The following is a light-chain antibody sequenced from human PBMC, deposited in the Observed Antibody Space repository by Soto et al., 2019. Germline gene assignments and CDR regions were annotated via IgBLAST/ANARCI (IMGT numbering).Light chain of an antibody. CDR1: QSISSW. V-gene: IGKV1-5*03. CDR3: QQYNSYSWT. J-gene: IGKJ1*01. Sequence: DIQMTHSPCTLSASVVDRVTITCRASQSISSWLAWYQQKPGKAPKLLIYKASTLKSGVPSRFSGSGSGTDFTLTISSLQPDDFATYYCQQYNSYSWTFGQGTKVDIK. CDR2: KAS.